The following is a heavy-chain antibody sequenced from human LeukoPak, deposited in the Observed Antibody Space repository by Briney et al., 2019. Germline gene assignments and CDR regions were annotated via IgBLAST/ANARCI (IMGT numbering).Heavy chain of an antibody. V-gene: IGHV4-39*07. Sequence: SETLSLTCTVSGGSISSSSYYWGWIRQPPGKGLEWIGSIYYSGSTYYNPSLKSRLTISIDTSKNQFSLKLSSVTAADTAVYYCARLGRRNLGTTGDFWGQGTLVTVSS. CDR3: ARLGRRNLGTTGDF. D-gene: IGHD2/OR15-2a*01. CDR1: GGSISSSSYY. J-gene: IGHJ4*02. CDR2: IYYSGST.